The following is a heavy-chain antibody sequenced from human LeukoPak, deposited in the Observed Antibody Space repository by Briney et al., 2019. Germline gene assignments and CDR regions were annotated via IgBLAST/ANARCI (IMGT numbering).Heavy chain of an antibody. V-gene: IGHV4-34*01. CDR3: ARGYGGGDY. Sequence: PSETLSLTRAVYGGSFSGYYWSWIRQPPGKGLEWIGEINHSGSTNYNPSLKSRVTISVDTSKNQFSLKLSSVTAADTAVYYCARGYGGGDYWGQGTLVTVSS. J-gene: IGHJ4*02. CDR1: GGSFSGYY. D-gene: IGHD4-17*01. CDR2: INHSGST.